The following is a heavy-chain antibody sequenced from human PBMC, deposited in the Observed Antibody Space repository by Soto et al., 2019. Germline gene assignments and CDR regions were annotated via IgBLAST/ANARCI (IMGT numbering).Heavy chain of an antibody. CDR2: ISWNSGSI. J-gene: IGHJ6*02. D-gene: IGHD6-19*01. CDR1: GFTFDDYA. V-gene: IGHV3-9*01. CDR3: ATAAQNADRYSSGWYSYYYGMDV. Sequence: GGSLRLSCAASGFTFDDYAMHWVRQAPGKGLEWVSGISWNSGSIGYADSVKGRFTISRDNAKNSLYLQMNSLRAEDQALYYCATAAQNADRYSSGWYSYYYGMDVWGQGTTVTVSS.